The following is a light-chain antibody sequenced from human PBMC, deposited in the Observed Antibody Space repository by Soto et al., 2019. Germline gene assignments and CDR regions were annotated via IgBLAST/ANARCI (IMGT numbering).Light chain of an antibody. J-gene: IGKJ3*01. CDR2: WAS. CDR1: QGISSY. V-gene: IGKV1-8*01. CDR3: QQYHTTPFT. Sequence: AIRMTQSPSSLSASTGDRVTMTVRASQGISSYLAWYQQKPGQPPKLLIYWASTRESGVPDRFSGSGSGTDFTLTINGLQAEDVAVYFCQQYHTTPFTFGPGTKVDIK.